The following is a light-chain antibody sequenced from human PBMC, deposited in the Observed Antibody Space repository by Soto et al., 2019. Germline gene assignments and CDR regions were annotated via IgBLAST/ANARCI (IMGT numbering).Light chain of an antibody. CDR3: QQSDSTPYT. V-gene: IGKV1-39*01. CDR2: AAS. J-gene: IGKJ2*01. CDR1: QSISSS. Sequence: DIQMTQSPSSLSASVGDRVTVTCRASQSISSSLNWYQLKPGKAPKLLVYAASTLPSGVPSRFSGSGSGTDFTLNISSLQPEDFASYCCQQSDSTPYTFGQGTKLEIK.